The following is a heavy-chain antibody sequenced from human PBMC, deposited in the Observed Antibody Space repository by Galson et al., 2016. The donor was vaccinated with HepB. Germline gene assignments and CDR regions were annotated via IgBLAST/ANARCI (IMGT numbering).Heavy chain of an antibody. V-gene: IGHV4-59*01. Sequence: QVQLQESGPGLVKPSETLSLTCAVSGGSISNYYWNWVRQPPGKGLEWIGCFHYAGGNHYNPSLKSRVTISLDTSKNHFSLKLTSVTAADTAVYYCVAGAGWLPDYWGQGTLVTVSS. J-gene: IGHJ4*02. CDR3: VAGAGWLPDY. CDR1: GGSISNYY. CDR2: FHYAGGN. D-gene: IGHD5-18*01.